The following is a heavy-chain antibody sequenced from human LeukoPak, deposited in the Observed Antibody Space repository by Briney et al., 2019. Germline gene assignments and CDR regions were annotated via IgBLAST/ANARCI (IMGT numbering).Heavy chain of an antibody. V-gene: IGHV1-2*02. CDR1: GYTFTGYY. D-gene: IGHD4-17*01. CDR2: TNPNSGGT. J-gene: IGHJ6*02. Sequence: ASVKVSCKASGYTFTGYYMHWVRQAPGQGLEWMGWTNPNSGGTNYAQKFQGRVTMTRDTSISTAYMELSRLRSDDTAVYYCARADSFYGDYGAYYYYGMDVWGQGTTVTVSS. CDR3: ARADSFYGDYGAYYYYGMDV.